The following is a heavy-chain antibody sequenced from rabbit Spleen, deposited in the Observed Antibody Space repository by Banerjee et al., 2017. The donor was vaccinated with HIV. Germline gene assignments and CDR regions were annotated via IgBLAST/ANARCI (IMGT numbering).Heavy chain of an antibody. V-gene: IGHV1S45*01. Sequence: EQLEESGGGLVQPEGSLTLTCKASGVSFSDKDVMCWVRQAPGKGLEWIGCINIVTGKTVSASWAKCRFIMSRTSSTTVFLQMTSLSAADTAPYFCARGGYGGHIYAMGLWGQGSLFTDS. D-gene: IGHD4-2*01. CDR2: INIVTGKT. CDR3: ARGGYGGHIYAMGL. CDR1: GVSFSDKDV. J-gene: IGHJ4*01.